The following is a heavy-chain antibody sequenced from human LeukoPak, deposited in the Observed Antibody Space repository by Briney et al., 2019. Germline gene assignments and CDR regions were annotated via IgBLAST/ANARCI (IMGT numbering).Heavy chain of an antibody. Sequence: KPSETLSLTCTVSGGSISSYYWSWIRQPAGKGLEWIGRIYTSGSTNYNPSLKRRVTISVDTSKNQFSLKLSSVTAADTAVYYCAREGLNMVRGVIPKEAWGWFDPWGQGTLVTVSS. CDR2: IYTSGST. D-gene: IGHD3-10*01. CDR3: AREGLNMVRGVIPKEAWGWFDP. J-gene: IGHJ5*02. V-gene: IGHV4-4*07. CDR1: GGSISSYY.